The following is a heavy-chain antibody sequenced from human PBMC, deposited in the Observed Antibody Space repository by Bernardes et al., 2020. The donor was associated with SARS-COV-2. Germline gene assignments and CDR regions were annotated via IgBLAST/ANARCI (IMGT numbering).Heavy chain of an antibody. CDR2: VWHDGTNK. V-gene: IGHV3-33*06. J-gene: IGHJ6*02. D-gene: IGHD2-15*01. CDR3: AKDLVVVVAATLDYYYYYGMDV. CDR1: GFSFSNIA. Sequence: GGSLRLSCAASGFSFSNIAMHWVRQAPGKGLEWVAVVWHDGTNKYHADSVKGRFTISRDTAKNTLYLQMNSLRAEDTAVYYCAKDLVVVVAATLDYYYYYGMDVWSQGTTVTVSS.